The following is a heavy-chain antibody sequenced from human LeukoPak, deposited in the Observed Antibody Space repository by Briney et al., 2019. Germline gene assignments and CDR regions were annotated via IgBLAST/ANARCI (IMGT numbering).Heavy chain of an antibody. CDR1: GFTFSSYW. V-gene: IGHV3-7*01. Sequence: GGSLRLSCAASGFTFSSYWMSWVRQAPGKGLEWVANIKQDGSEIYYVDSVKVRVTISRDNARNSLYLQMNSLRAEDTAVYYCARIVGATNWFDPWGQGTLVTVSS. CDR3: ARIVGATNWFDP. D-gene: IGHD1-26*01. CDR2: IKQDGSEI. J-gene: IGHJ5*02.